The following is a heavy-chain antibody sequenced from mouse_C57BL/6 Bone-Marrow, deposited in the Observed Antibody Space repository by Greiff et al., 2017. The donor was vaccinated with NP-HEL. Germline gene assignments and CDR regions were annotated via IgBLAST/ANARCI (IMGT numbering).Heavy chain of an antibody. D-gene: IGHD1-2*01. CDR1: GFTFSSFG. CDR2: ISSGSSTI. Sequence: EVQGVESGGGLVQPGGSRKLSCAASGFTFSSFGMHWVRQAPEKGLEWVAYISSGSSTIYYADTVKGRFTISRGNPKNTLFLQMTSLRSEDTAMYYCARWTTAFAYWGQGTLVTVSA. CDR3: ARWTTAFAY. J-gene: IGHJ3*01. V-gene: IGHV5-17*02.